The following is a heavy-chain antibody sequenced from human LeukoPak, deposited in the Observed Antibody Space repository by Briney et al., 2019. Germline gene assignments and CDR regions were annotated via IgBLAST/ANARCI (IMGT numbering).Heavy chain of an antibody. J-gene: IGHJ4*02. V-gene: IGHV4-39*07. CDR1: GGSISSYY. Sequence: SETLSLTCTVSGGSISSYYWSWIRQPPGEGLEWIGSIYYSGSTYYNSSLKSRVTISVDTSKNHFSLKLSSVTAADTAVYYCARGGTSSGTIDYWGQGTLVTVSS. CDR3: ARGGTSSGTIDY. CDR2: IYYSGST. D-gene: IGHD2-2*01.